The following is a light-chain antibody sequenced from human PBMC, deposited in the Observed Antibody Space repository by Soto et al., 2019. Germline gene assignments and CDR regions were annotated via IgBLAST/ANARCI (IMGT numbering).Light chain of an antibody. CDR2: DNN. V-gene: IGLV1-51*01. CDR1: SSNIGNNY. Sequence: QSLLTQPPSVSAAPGQKVTMSCSGSSSNIGNNYVSWYQQVPGTAPKLLIYDNNKRPSGNPDRFSGSKSGTSATLGISGLQTGDEADYYCGTWDSSLSVHVFGTGTKLTVL. CDR3: GTWDSSLSVHV. J-gene: IGLJ1*01.